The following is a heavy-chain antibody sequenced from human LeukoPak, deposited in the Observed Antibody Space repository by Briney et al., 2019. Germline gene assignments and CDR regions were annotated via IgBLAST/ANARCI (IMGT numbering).Heavy chain of an antibody. CDR2: ISYDGSNK. V-gene: IGHV3-30*18. CDR3: AKDRGGYDSSGYYSFTGDY. J-gene: IGHJ4*02. D-gene: IGHD3-22*01. Sequence: GGSLRLSCAASGFTFSSYGMHWVRQAPGKGLEWVAVISYDGSNKYYADSVKGRFTISRDNSKNTLYLQMNSLRAEDTAVYYCAKDRGGYDSSGYYSFTGDYWGQGTLVTVSS. CDR1: GFTFSSYG.